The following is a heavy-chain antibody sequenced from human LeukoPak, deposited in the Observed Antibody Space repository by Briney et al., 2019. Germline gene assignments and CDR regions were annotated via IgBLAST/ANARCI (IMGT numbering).Heavy chain of an antibody. Sequence: GGSLRLSCAVSGFNFNTYSMNWVRQAPGKGPEWVSSISNTSNYIYYAESVKGRFAVSRDNAKYSLYLQMNSLRADGTAVYYCARAGDILLVSYFHYYGMDVWGQGTTVIVSS. CDR2: ISNTSNYI. CDR3: ARAGDILLVSYFHYYGMDV. J-gene: IGHJ6*02. V-gene: IGHV3-21*01. D-gene: IGHD7-27*01. CDR1: GFNFNTYS.